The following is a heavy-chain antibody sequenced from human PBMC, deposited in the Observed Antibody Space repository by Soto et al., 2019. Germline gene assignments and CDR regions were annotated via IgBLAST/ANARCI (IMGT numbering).Heavy chain of an antibody. V-gene: IGHV1-46*01. Sequence: QVQLVQSGAEVKKPGASVKVSCKASGYTFTSYYMHWVRQAPGQGLEWMGIINPSGGSTSYAQKFQGRVTMTRDTSTSTVYMELSSVRSEETDVYYCARQRAAADKAYYYYGMDVWGQGTTVTVYS. CDR3: ARQRAAADKAYYYYGMDV. CDR1: GYTFTSYY. D-gene: IGHD6-13*01. J-gene: IGHJ6*02. CDR2: INPSGGST.